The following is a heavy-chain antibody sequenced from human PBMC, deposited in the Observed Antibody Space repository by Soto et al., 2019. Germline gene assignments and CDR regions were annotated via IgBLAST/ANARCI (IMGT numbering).Heavy chain of an antibody. D-gene: IGHD4-17*01. V-gene: IGHV4-59*01. CDR1: GGSISSYY. CDR3: ATRSTIYGGLVDY. CDR2: MHYRGST. J-gene: IGHJ4*02. Sequence: ESLSLTCTVSGGSISSYYWSWIRQPPGKGLEFIAYMHYRGSTNFNPSLKSRVTISIDTSKTQFSLKLSSVTAADTAMYYCATRSTIYGGLVDYWGQGTLVTVSS.